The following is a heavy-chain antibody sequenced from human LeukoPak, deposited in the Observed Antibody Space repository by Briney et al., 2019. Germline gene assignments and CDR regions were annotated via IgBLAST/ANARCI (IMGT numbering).Heavy chain of an antibody. CDR3: ARAFRYYSGGSCYDAFDI. Sequence: ASVKVSCKASGYTFTSYYMHLVRQAPGQGLEWMGIINPNVGSTDYAQKFQGRVTMTRDTSTNTVYMELSSLRSEDTAVYYCARAFRYYSGGSCYDAFDIWGQGTTATVSS. D-gene: IGHD2-15*01. CDR2: INPNVGST. J-gene: IGHJ3*02. CDR1: GYTFTSYY. V-gene: IGHV1-46*01.